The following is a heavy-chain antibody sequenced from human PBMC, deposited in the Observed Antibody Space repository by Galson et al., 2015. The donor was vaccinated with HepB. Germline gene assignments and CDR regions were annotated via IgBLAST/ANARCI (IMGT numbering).Heavy chain of an antibody. CDR2: ISYAGSNK. D-gene: IGHD3-10*01. CDR1: GFTFSSYA. CDR3: ARRMVRGETYYYYGMDV. V-gene: IGHV3-30*04. J-gene: IGHJ6*02. Sequence: SLRLSCAASGFTFSSYAMHWVRQAPGKGLEWVAVISYAGSNKYYADSVKGRFTISRDNSKNTLYLQMNSLRAEDTAVYYCARRMVRGETYYYYGMDVWGQGTTVTVSS.